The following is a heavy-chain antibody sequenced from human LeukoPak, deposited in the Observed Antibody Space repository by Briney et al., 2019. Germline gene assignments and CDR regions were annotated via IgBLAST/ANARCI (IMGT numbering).Heavy chain of an antibody. Sequence: PGGSLRLSCVASGFTFSSYAMSWVRQAPGKGLEWVSAISGSGGSTYYADSVKGRFTISRDNSKNTLYLQMNSLRAEDTAVYYCAKAAPYYWEWQWGMGAFDIWGQGTMVTVSS. D-gene: IGHD3-22*01. J-gene: IGHJ3*02. CDR3: AKAAPYYWEWQWGMGAFDI. CDR1: GFTFSSYA. V-gene: IGHV3-23*01. CDR2: ISGSGGST.